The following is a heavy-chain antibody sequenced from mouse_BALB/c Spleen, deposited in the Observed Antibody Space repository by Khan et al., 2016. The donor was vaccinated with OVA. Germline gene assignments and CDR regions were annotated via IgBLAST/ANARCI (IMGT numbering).Heavy chain of an antibody. CDR3: ARKSTRASY. D-gene: IGHD3-1*01. J-gene: IGHJ2*01. CDR1: GYTFTSYT. Sequence: QMQLEESGVELVKPGASVKMSCKASGYTFTSYTMHWVKQRPGQGLEWIGYINPSSGYTKYNQKFKDKATLTADKSSSTAYMQLSSLTSEDSAVYYCARKSTRASYWGQGTTLTVSS. V-gene: IGHV1-4*01. CDR2: INPSSGYT.